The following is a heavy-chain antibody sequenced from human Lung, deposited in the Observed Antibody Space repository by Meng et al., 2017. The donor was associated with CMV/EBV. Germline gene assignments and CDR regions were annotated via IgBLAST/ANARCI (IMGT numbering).Heavy chain of an antibody. CDR3: ARGSKIYFGSEWYGPFGRHFYGLGV. V-gene: IGHV3-30*01. CDR1: GFSFSTYA. J-gene: IGHJ6*02. Sequence: GGSLRLSCVASGFSFSTYAVHWVRQAPDKGLEWVAVISFDGTNKYYGDSVKGRFTVSRDNSQNTLYLQMNSLRTEDTAMYYCARGSKIYFGSEWYGPFGRHFYGLGVWGQGXTVTVSS. CDR2: ISFDGTNK. D-gene: IGHD3-3*01.